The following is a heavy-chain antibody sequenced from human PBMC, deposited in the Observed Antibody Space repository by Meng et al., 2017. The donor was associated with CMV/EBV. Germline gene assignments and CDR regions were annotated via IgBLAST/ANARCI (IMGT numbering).Heavy chain of an antibody. J-gene: IGHJ4*02. CDR1: GFSYSSSGVG. Sequence: QIPFIESCTTLGTPTPTLTHTVSFSGFSYSSSGVGVGWIRQPPGKALEWLALIYWDDDKRYSPSLKSRLTITKDTSKNQVVLTMTNMDPVDTATYYCARIAAAGRFDYWGQGTLVTVSS. CDR3: ARIAAAGRFDY. CDR2: IYWDDDK. V-gene: IGHV2-5*02. D-gene: IGHD6-13*01.